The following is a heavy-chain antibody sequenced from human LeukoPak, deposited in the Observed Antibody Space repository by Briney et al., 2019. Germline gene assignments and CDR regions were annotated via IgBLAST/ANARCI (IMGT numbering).Heavy chain of an antibody. J-gene: IGHJ4*02. Sequence: SETLSLTCTVTGGSISSSNYYWGWIRQPPGKGLEWIGYIYYSGSTNYNPSLKSRVTISVDTSKNQFSLKLSSVTAADTAVYYCARILSSDCSTTSCYPDYWGQGTLVTVSS. CDR1: GGSISSSNYY. CDR3: ARILSSDCSTTSCYPDY. V-gene: IGHV4-61*05. D-gene: IGHD2-2*01. CDR2: IYYSGST.